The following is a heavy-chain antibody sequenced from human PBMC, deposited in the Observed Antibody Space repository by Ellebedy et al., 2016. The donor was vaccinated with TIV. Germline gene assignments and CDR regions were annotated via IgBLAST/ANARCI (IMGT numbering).Heavy chain of an antibody. D-gene: IGHD1-20*01. CDR1: GGSFRSYY. Sequence: MPSETLSLTCNVSGGSFRSYYWVWTRQPPGKGPEYIGYIYYSGSTNYNPSLKSPVTISVDMSKNQFSLNLSSVTAADTAVYLCARCQPGYSYNYRSIDVWGPGTTVTVSS. J-gene: IGHJ6*02. CDR2: IYYSGST. V-gene: IGHV4-59*01. CDR3: ARCQPGYSYNYRSIDV.